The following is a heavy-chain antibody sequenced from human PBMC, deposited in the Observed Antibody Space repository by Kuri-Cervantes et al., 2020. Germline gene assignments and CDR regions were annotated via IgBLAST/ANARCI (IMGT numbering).Heavy chain of an antibody. CDR2: INPNSGGT. J-gene: IGHJ4*02. CDR3: ARAAGSSWLIDY. D-gene: IGHD6-13*01. Sequence: ASVKVSCKASGYTFTNYGISWVRQAPGQGLEWMGWINPNSGGTNYAQKFQGRVTMTRDTSISTAYMELSRLRSDDTAVYYCARAAGSSWLIDYWGQGTLVTVSS. CDR1: GYTFTNYG. V-gene: IGHV1-2*02.